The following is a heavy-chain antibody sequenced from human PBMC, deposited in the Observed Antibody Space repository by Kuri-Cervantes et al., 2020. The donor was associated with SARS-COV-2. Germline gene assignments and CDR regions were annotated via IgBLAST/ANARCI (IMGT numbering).Heavy chain of an antibody. Sequence: ASVKVSCKASGGTFSSYAINWVRQAPGQGLEWMGWINPNSGGTNYAQKFQGRVTMTRDTSISTAYMELSRLRSDDTAVYYCASYRYCSSTSCYTFDAFDIWGQGTMVTVSS. J-gene: IGHJ3*02. CDR2: INPNSGGT. V-gene: IGHV1-2*02. CDR1: GGTFSSYA. CDR3: ASYRYCSSTSCYTFDAFDI. D-gene: IGHD2-2*02.